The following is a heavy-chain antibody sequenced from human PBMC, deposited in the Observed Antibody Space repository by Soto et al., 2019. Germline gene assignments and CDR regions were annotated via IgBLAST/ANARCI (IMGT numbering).Heavy chain of an antibody. Sequence: QITLKESGPTLVKPTQTLTLTCTFSGFSLSTSGVGVGWIRQPPGKALEWLALIYWDDDKRYSPSLKSRLTITKDTSKNQVVLTLTNMDPVDTATYYCAHRPPRVTRWAFDIWGQGTMVTVSS. D-gene: IGHD5-18*01. V-gene: IGHV2-5*02. CDR2: IYWDDDK. CDR1: GFSLSTSGVG. CDR3: AHRPPRVTRWAFDI. J-gene: IGHJ3*02.